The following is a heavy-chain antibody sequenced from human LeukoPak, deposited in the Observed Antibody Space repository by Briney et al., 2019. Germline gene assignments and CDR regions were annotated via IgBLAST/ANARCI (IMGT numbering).Heavy chain of an antibody. J-gene: IGHJ6*03. Sequence: SETLSLTCTVSGGSVSDYYWTWIRQPPGKGLEWIGYVDHTGSTNFNPSLNGRVSISRDTTKNLFSLRLRSVTAADTAVYFCARGRVSSSTWYSTYYYYFYMDVWGKGTTVTVSS. CDR1: GGSVSDYY. CDR2: VDHTGST. V-gene: IGHV4-59*02. D-gene: IGHD1-1*01. CDR3: ARGRVSSSTWYSTYYYYFYMDV.